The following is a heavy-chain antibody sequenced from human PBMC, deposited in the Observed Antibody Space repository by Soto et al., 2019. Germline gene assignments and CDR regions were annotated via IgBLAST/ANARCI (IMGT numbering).Heavy chain of an antibody. V-gene: IGHV3-33*01. J-gene: IGHJ6*02. Sequence: GGSLRLSCAASGFTCSSYGMHWVRQAPGKGLEWVAVIWYDGSNKYYADSVKGRFTISRDNSKNTLYLQMNSLRAEDTAVYYCARGYCSSTSCPRLYYYYGMDVWGQGTTVTVSS. CDR2: IWYDGSNK. D-gene: IGHD2-2*01. CDR1: GFTCSSYG. CDR3: ARGYCSSTSCPRLYYYYGMDV.